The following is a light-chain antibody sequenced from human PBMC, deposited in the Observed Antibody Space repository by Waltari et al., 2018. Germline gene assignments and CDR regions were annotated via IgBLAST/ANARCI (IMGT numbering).Light chain of an antibody. V-gene: IGKV3-20*01. CDR1: QSVISNF. CDR3: QQYGRSPPYT. CDR2: GAS. J-gene: IGKJ2*01. Sequence: ELVLTQSQGTLSLSPGERATPSCRASQSVISNFLAWYPQKPGQAPRLLIYGASSRAAGIPDRFSGSGSGTDFTLSISRLEPEDFGVYFCQQYGRSPPYTFGQGTKLEIK.